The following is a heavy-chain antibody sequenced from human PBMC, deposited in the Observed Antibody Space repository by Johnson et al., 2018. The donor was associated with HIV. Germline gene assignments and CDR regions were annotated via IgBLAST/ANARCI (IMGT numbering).Heavy chain of an antibody. CDR3: ARGSSYYYDSSGSDAFDI. V-gene: IGHV3-33*08. J-gene: IGHJ3*02. CDR2: ISFDGNLK. Sequence: QVQLVESGGGVVQPGKSLTLSCVSSGLSFSNLGIHWVRQAPGKRPEWVAVISFDGNLKKYADSVKGRFTISKHNSRNTLFLHMNSLRAVDTAVYYCARGSSYYYDSSGSDAFDIWCQGTMVTVSS. CDR1: GLSFSNLG. D-gene: IGHD3-22*01.